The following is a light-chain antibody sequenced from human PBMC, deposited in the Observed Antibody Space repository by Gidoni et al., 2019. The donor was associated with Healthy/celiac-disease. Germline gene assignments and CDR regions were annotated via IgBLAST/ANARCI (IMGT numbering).Light chain of an antibody. Sequence: EIVLTQSPDSLAVSLGERATINCKSSQSVLYSSNNKNYLTWYQQKPGQPPKLLIYWASTRESGVPDRFSGSGSGTDFTLTISSLQAEDVAVYYCQQYYSTPQTFGGGTKVEIK. CDR2: WAS. CDR3: QQYYSTPQT. V-gene: IGKV4-1*01. J-gene: IGKJ4*01. CDR1: QSVLYSSNNKNY.